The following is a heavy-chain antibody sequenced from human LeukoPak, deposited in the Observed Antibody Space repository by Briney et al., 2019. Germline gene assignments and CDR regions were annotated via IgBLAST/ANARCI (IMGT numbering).Heavy chain of an antibody. Sequence: PSETLSLTCPVSARSPITNYSSWNRQPPGKGLEWIGKIFNSGSTDYNPSLRSRVTISVDTSKNQFSLKLSSVTTADTAVYYCADSISGWIDVDAWGQRTLVTVSS. J-gene: IGHJ5*02. CDR1: ARSPITNY. CDR2: IFNSGST. CDR3: ADSISGWIDVDA. D-gene: IGHD2/OR15-2a*01. V-gene: IGHV4-59*01.